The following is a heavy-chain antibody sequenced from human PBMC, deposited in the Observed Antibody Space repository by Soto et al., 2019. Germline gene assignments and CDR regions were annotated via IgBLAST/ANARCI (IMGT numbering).Heavy chain of an antibody. CDR1: GFTFSTHS. Sequence: GGSLRLSCAASGFTFSTHSMYWVRQAPGKGLEWVSSISTSSTYIDYSDSVKGRFTISRDNAKNSLFLQMSCLRAEDTAVYFCATSVVMPGTCYFDSWGQGALVTVSS. J-gene: IGHJ4*02. D-gene: IGHD6-13*01. CDR3: ATSVVMPGTCYFDS. CDR2: ISTSSTYI. V-gene: IGHV3-21*06.